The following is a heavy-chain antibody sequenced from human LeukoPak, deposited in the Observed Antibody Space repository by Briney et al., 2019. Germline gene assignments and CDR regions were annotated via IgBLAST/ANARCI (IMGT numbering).Heavy chain of an antibody. CDR3: ARGSRRITGTRGWFDP. D-gene: IGHD1-20*01. CDR1: GGSISSYY. Sequence: PSETLSLTCTVSGGSISSYYWSWIRQPPGKGLEWIGYIYYSGSTNYNPSLKSRDTISVDTSKNQFSLKLSSVTAADTAVYYCARGSRRITGTRGWFDPWGQGTLVTVSS. CDR2: IYYSGST. J-gene: IGHJ5*02. V-gene: IGHV4-59*01.